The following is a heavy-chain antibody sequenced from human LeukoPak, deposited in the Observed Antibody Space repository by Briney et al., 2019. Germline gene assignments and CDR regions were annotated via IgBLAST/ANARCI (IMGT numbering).Heavy chain of an antibody. CDR3: AKGEGSYHGLDY. V-gene: IGHV3-30*18. D-gene: IGHD1-26*01. CDR1: GFTFSSYG. CDR2: ISYDGSNK. Sequence: PGGSLRLSCAASGFTFSSYGMHWVRQAPGKGLEWVAVISYDGSNKYYADSVKGRFTISRDNSKNTLYLQMNSLRAEDTAVYYCAKGEGSYHGLDYWGQGTLVTVSS. J-gene: IGHJ4*02.